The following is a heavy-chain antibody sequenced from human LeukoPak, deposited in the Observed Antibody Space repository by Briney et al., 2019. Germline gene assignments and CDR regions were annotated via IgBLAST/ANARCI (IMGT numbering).Heavy chain of an antibody. D-gene: IGHD1-14*01. CDR2: INHSGST. CDR3: ARGRNQGNWFDP. V-gene: IGHV4-34*01. Sequence: SETLSLTCAVSGGSISGGGYSWSWIRQPPGKGLEWIGEINHSGSTNYNPSLKSRVTISVDTSKNQFSLKLSSVTAADTAVYYCARGRNQGNWFDPWGQGTLVTVSS. J-gene: IGHJ5*02. CDR1: GGSISGGGYS.